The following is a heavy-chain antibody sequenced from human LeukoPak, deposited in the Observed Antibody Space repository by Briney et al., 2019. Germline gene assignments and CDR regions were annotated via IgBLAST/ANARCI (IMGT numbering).Heavy chain of an antibody. CDR3: TRSISGVTGTSVS. CDR2: ISDTVTYI. J-gene: IGHJ4*02. Sequence: GGSLRLSCAASGFTFSTYSMNWVRQAPGKGLEWVSSISDTVTYIYYADSVKGRFTISRDNAKNSLYLQMNSLRVEDTAMYYCTRSISGVTGTSVSWGQGTLVTVSS. D-gene: IGHD1-1*01. V-gene: IGHV3-21*06. CDR1: GFTFSTYS.